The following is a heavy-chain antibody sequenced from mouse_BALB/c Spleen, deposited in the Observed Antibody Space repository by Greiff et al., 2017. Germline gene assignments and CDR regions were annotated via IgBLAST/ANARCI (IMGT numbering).Heavy chain of an antibody. D-gene: IGHD2-2*01. CDR1: GYAFSSYW. CDR2: IYPGDGDT. V-gene: IGHV1-80*01. J-gene: IGHJ3*01. CDR3: ARGGLRDPWFAY. Sequence: VKVVESGAELVRPGSSVKISCKASGYAFSSYWMNWVKQRPGQGLEWIGQIYPGDGDTNYNGKFKGKATLTADKSSSTAYMQLSSLTSEDSAVYFCARGGLRDPWFAYWGQGTLVTVSA.